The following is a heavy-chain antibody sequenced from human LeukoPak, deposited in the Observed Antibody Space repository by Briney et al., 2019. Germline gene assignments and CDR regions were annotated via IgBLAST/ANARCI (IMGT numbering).Heavy chain of an antibody. D-gene: IGHD2-15*01. CDR3: AKVLRPYCSGGSCSTPGYDY. V-gene: IGHV1-8*03. J-gene: IGHJ4*02. CDR1: GYTFTSYD. Sequence: ASVKVSCKASGYTFTSYDINWVRQATGQGLEWMGWMNPNSGNTGYAQKFQGRVTITRNTSISTAYMELSSLRSEDTAVYYCAKVLRPYCSGGSCSTPGYDYWGQGTLVTVSS. CDR2: MNPNSGNT.